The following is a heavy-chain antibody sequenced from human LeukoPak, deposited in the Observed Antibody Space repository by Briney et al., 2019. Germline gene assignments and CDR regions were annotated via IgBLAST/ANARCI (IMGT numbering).Heavy chain of an antibody. V-gene: IGHV1-18*01. CDR2: ISAYNGNT. CDR3: ARDSPAPDYYDSSGSNFDY. D-gene: IGHD3-22*01. Sequence: ASVKVSCKASGYTFTSYGISWVRQAPGQGLEWMGWISAYNGNTNYAQKLQGRVTMTTDTSTSTAYKELRSLRSDDTAVYYCARDSPAPDYYDSSGSNFDYWGQGTLVTVSS. J-gene: IGHJ4*02. CDR1: GYTFTSYG.